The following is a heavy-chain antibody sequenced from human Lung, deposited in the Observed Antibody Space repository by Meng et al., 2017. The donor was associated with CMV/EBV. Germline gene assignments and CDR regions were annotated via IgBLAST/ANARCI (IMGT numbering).Heavy chain of an antibody. CDR2: IRCDGGKK. D-gene: IGHD3-10*01. CDR1: GLTLSTYG. V-gene: IGHV3-30*02. Sequence: GGSLRLXCAASGLTLSTYGIHWVRQAPGKGLEWVAFIRCDGGKKKYVDSVKGRFTISRDNSKNTVNLQMNSLRAEDTAVYYCAKDSGRGGHLWFRGVDYWXQGTLVTVSS. CDR3: AKDSGRGGHLWFRGVDY. J-gene: IGHJ4*02.